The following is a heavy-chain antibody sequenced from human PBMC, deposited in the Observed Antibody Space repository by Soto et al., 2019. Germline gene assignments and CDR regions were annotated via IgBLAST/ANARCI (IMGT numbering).Heavy chain of an antibody. V-gene: IGHV3-23*01. J-gene: IGHJ4*02. CDR1: GFTFSSYA. CDR3: AKDPPTYYYDSSGFDNFDY. Sequence: GGSLRLSCAASGFTFSSYAMSWVRQAPGKGLEWVSAISGSGGSTYYADSVKGRFTISRDNSKNTLYLQMNSLRAEDTAVYYCAKDPPTYYYDSSGFDNFDYWGQGTLVTVSS. CDR2: ISGSGGST. D-gene: IGHD3-22*01.